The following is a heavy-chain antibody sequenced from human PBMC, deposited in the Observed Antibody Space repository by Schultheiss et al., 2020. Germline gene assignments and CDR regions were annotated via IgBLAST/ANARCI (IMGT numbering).Heavy chain of an antibody. Sequence: GGSLRLSCAASGFTFSSYSMNWVRQAPGKGLEWVSAISGSGGSTYYADSVKGRFTISRDNSKNTLYLQMNSLRAEDTAVYYCAREVEALYSSSRDDYYYGMDVWGQGTTVTVSS. J-gene: IGHJ6*02. D-gene: IGHD6-13*01. CDR1: GFTFSSYS. CDR3: AREVEALYSSSRDDYYYGMDV. V-gene: IGHV3-23*01. CDR2: ISGSGGST.